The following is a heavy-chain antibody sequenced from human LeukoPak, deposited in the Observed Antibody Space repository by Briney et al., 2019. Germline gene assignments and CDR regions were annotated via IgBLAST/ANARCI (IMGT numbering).Heavy chain of an antibody. CDR2: ISSSSSYI. CDR3: ARDRLYYYGSGSYSSF. CDR1: GFTFSSYS. V-gene: IGHV3-21*01. Sequence: GGSLRLSCAASGFTFSSYSMNWVRQTPGKGLEWVSSISSSSSYIYYADSVKGRFTISRDNAKNSLYLQMNSLRAEDTAVYYCARDRLYYYGSGSYSSFWGQGTLVTVSS. D-gene: IGHD3-10*01. J-gene: IGHJ4*02.